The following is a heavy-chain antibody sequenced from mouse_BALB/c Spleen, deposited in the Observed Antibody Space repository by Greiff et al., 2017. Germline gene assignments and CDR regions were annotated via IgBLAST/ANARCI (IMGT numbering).Heavy chain of an antibody. CDR3: ARSRGNYRAWFAY. CDR2: ILPGSGST. CDR1: GYTFSSYW. D-gene: IGHD2-1*01. Sequence: VKLMESGAELIKPGASVKISCKATGYTFSSYWIEWVKQRPGHGLEWIGEILPGSGSTNYNEKFKGKATFTADTSSNTAYMQLSSLTSEDSAVYYCARSRGNYRAWFAYWGQGTLVTVSA. J-gene: IGHJ3*01. V-gene: IGHV1-9*01.